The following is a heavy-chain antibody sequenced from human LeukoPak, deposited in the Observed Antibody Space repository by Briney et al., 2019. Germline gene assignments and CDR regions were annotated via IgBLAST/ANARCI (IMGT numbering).Heavy chain of an antibody. J-gene: IGHJ6*03. D-gene: IGHD3-10*01. V-gene: IGHV3-21*01. CDR1: GFTFSSYS. CDR2: ISSSSSYI. CDR3: ARAPMVRGGGYMDV. Sequence: GGSLRLSCAASGFTFSSYSMNWVRQAPGKGLEWVSSISSSSSYIYYADSVKGRFTISRDNAKNSLYLQVNSLRAEDTAVYYCARAPMVRGGGYMDVWGKGTTVTVSS.